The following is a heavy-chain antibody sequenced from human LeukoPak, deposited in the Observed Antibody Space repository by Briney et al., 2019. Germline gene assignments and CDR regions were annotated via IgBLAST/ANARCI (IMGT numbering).Heavy chain of an antibody. Sequence: GGSLRLSCAASGFTFSSYGMHWVRQAPGKGLEWVAVISYDGSNKYYADSVKGRFTISRDNSKNTLYLQMNSLRAEDTAVYYCAKDAPSGGYDYGYWGQGTLVTVSS. CDR3: AKDAPSGGYDYGY. J-gene: IGHJ4*02. V-gene: IGHV3-30*18. CDR2: ISYDGSNK. CDR1: GFTFSSYG. D-gene: IGHD5-12*01.